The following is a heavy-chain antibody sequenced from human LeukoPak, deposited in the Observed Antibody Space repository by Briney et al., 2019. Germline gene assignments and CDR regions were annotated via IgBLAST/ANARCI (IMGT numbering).Heavy chain of an antibody. CDR1: GGSISNYY. CDR3: ARLGYCSGGSCYQGAFDI. Sequence: SETLSLTCTVSGGSISNYYWGWIRQPPGKGLEWIGNIYYTGGTKYNPSLRSRVTISVDPSKNQFSLKLSSVTAADTAVYYCARLGYCSGGSCYQGAFDIWGQGTMVTVSS. V-gene: IGHV4-59*08. D-gene: IGHD2-15*01. J-gene: IGHJ3*02. CDR2: IYYTGGT.